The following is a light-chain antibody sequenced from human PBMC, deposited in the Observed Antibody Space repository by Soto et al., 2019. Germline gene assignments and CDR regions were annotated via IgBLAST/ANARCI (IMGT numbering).Light chain of an antibody. V-gene: IGKV2D-29*02. J-gene: IGKJ5*01. Sequence: DVVMTQNPLSLSVAPGQPASISCKSSQSLLHITGETFLFWYLQKPGQSPQLLIYEVSTRVSGVPDRFSGSGSGTDFTLEISRVETDDVGIYYCMQSTQLPPTFGQGTRLENK. CDR2: EVS. CDR1: QSLLHITGETF. CDR3: MQSTQLPPT.